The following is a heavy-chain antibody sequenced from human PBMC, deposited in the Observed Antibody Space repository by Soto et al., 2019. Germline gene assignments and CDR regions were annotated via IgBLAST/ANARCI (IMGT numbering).Heavy chain of an antibody. D-gene: IGHD6-6*01. CDR1: GGSISSGGYY. Sequence: SETLSLTCTVSGGSISSGGYYWSWIRQHPGKGLEWIGYIYYSGSTYYNPSLKSRVTISVDTSKNQFSLKLSSVTAADTALYYCARDLTSGYSSSYDAFDIWGQGTMVTVSS. CDR3: ARDLTSGYSSSYDAFDI. V-gene: IGHV4-31*03. CDR2: IYYSGST. J-gene: IGHJ3*02.